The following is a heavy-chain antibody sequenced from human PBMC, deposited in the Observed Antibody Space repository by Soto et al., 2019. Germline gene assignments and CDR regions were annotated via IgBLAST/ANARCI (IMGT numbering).Heavy chain of an antibody. CDR3: ARSQGSSTSLEIYYYYYYGMDV. CDR1: GGTFSSYA. V-gene: IGHV1-69*01. D-gene: IGHD2-2*01. J-gene: IGHJ6*02. Sequence: QVQLVQSGAEVKKPGSSVKVSCKASGGTFSSYAISWVRQAPGQGLEWMGGIIPIPGTANYAQKFQGRGTITADESTRTAYMELSSLRSEDTAVYYCARSQGSSTSLEIYYYYYYGMDVWGQGTTVTVSS. CDR2: IIPIPGTA.